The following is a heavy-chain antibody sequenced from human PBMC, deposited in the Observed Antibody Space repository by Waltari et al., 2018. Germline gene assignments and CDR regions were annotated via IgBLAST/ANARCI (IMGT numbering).Heavy chain of an antibody. V-gene: IGHV4-59*01. Sequence: QVQLQESGPGLVKPSETLSLTCTVSGGSISSYYWSWLRQPPGKGLEWIGYIYYIGSTNYNPSRERRVTISVDTSKNQFSLKLSAVTAADTAVYYCARESGRYYGSGSWGNWCDPWGQGTLVTVSS. CDR2: IYYIGST. CDR3: ARESGRYYGSGSWGNWCDP. J-gene: IGHJ5*02. CDR1: GGSISSYY. D-gene: IGHD3-10*01.